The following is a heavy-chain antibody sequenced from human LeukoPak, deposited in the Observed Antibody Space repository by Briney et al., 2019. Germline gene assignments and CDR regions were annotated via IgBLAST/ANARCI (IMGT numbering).Heavy chain of an antibody. CDR1: GYTFTGYY. CDR2: INPNSGGT. V-gene: IGHV1-2*06. J-gene: IGHJ4*02. Sequence: ASVKVSCKASGYTFTGYYMHWVRQAPGQGLEWMGRINPNSGGTNYAQKFQGRVTMTRDTSISTAYMGLSRLRSDDTAVYYCARVFREVAGTRGYYFDYWGQGTLVTVSS. CDR3: ARVFREVAGTRGYYFDY. D-gene: IGHD6-19*01.